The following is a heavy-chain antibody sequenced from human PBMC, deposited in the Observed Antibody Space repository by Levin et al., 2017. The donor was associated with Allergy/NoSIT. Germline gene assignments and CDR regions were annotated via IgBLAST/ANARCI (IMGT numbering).Heavy chain of an antibody. CDR2: ISAYNGNT. J-gene: IGHJ6*02. V-gene: IGHV1-18*01. D-gene: IGHD3-10*01. CDR3: ARLGVSRQYYYYGMDV. CDR1: GYTFTSYG. Sequence: ASVKVSCKASGYTFTSYGISWVRQAPGQGLEWMGWISAYNGNTNYAQKLQGRVTMTTDTSTSTAYMELRSLRSDDTAVYYCARLGVSRQYYYYGMDVWGQGTTVTVSS.